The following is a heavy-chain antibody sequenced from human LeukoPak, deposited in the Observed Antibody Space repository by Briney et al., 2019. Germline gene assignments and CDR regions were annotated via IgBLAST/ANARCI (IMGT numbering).Heavy chain of an antibody. CDR2: IIPIFGTA. J-gene: IGHJ6*02. D-gene: IGHD5-18*01. CDR1: GGTFSSYA. Sequence: GASVKVSCKASGGTFSSYAISWVRLAPGQGLEWMGGIIPIFGTANYAQKFQGRVTITADESTSTAYMELSSLRSEDTAVYYCARALLGPGYSYGYVTLYYYYGMDVWGQGTTVTVSS. CDR3: ARALLGPGYSYGYVTLYYYYGMDV. V-gene: IGHV1-69*13.